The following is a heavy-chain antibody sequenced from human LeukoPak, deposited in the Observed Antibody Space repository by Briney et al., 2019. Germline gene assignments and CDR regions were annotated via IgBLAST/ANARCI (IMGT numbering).Heavy chain of an antibody. V-gene: IGHV3-30*18. Sequence: GRSLRLSCAASGFIFSSYGMHWVCQARGKGLEWVAVISYDGSKKYYVDSVKGRFTISRDNSKNTLYLQMNSLRAEDTAVYYCAKDRLYYYGSGTQYGMDVWGHGTTVTVSS. CDR3: AKDRLYYYGSGTQYGMDV. J-gene: IGHJ6*02. CDR2: ISYDGSKK. D-gene: IGHD3-10*01. CDR1: GFIFSSYG.